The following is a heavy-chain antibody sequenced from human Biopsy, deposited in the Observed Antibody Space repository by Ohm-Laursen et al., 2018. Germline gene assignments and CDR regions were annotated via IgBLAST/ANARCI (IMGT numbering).Heavy chain of an antibody. Sequence: GTLSLTCTVSGGSISSNNYYWGWIRQPPGKGLEWIGCLSYSGNTYSNPSLKSRVTISVATYKKQFFLKLTSVTAADTTVYYCARDYDTSGYYYVSWGQGTLVTVSS. CDR1: GGSISSNNYY. CDR3: ARDYDTSGYYYVS. J-gene: IGHJ5*02. V-gene: IGHV4-39*01. D-gene: IGHD3-22*01. CDR2: LSYSGNT.